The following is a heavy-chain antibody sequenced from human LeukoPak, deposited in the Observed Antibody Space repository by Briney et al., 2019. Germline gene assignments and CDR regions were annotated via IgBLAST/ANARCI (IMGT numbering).Heavy chain of an antibody. CDR3: AREVHVLDY. V-gene: IGHV3-11*01. J-gene: IGHJ4*02. Sequence: PGGSLRLSCAASGFTFSVRYMSWIRQAPAKGLELISYIGGSGSDIYYADSVRGRFTISRDNAKNSLYLQMNSLRADDTAVYYCAREVHVLDYWGQGTLVTVSS. D-gene: IGHD1-1*01. CDR1: GFTFSVRY. CDR2: IGGSGSDI.